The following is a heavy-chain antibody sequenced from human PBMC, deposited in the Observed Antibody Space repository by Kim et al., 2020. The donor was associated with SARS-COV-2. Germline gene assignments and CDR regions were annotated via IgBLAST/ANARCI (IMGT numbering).Heavy chain of an antibody. V-gene: IGHV3-23*01. D-gene: IGHD1-7*01. CDR1: GFTFSSYA. CDR3: AKATNYASYFDY. J-gene: IGHJ4*02. CDR2: ISGTGGST. Sequence: GGSPRLSCAASGFTFSSYAMSWVRQAPGRGLEWVSTISGTGGSTYYGASVKGRFSISRDNSKTTLYLQMNSLRAEDTALYYCAKATNYASYFDYWGQGTLVTVSS.